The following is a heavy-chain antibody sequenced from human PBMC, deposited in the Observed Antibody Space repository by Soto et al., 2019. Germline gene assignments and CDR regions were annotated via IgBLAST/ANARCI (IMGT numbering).Heavy chain of an antibody. Sequence: PSETLSLTCAVSGGSLSAYYWSWIRQSPGKGLEWIGKINHSGSTNYKSSLKSRVTIAVDTSKNQFSLKLSSVTAADTAIYYCARGPVRVNFVYQHGMDVWGQGTTVTVSS. J-gene: IGHJ6*02. D-gene: IGHD6-6*01. CDR3: ARGPVRVNFVYQHGMDV. V-gene: IGHV4-34*01. CDR1: GGSLSAYY. CDR2: INHSGST.